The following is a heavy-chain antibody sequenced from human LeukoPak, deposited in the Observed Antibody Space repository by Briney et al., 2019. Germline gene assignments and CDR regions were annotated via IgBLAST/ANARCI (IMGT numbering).Heavy chain of an antibody. J-gene: IGHJ4*02. D-gene: IGHD6-6*01. V-gene: IGHV3-74*01. CDR3: ARAGNSSSRRYLDY. Sequence: SSYYWGWVRPTPREGAGWVSRISSDGSSTTYADSVKGRFTISRDNAKNTLYLQMNSLRAEDTAVFYCARAGNSSSRRYLDYWGQGTLVTVSS. CDR2: ISSDGSST. CDR1: SSYY.